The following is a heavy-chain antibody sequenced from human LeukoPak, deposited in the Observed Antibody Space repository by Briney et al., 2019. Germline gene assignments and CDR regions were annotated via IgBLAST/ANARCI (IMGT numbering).Heavy chain of an antibody. D-gene: IGHD5-18*01. J-gene: IGHJ4*02. CDR2: ISSSGSTI. CDR1: GFTLSSYE. Sequence: GGSLRLSCAASGFTLSSYEMNWVRQAPGKGLEWVSYISSSGSTIYYADSVKGRFTISRDNAKNSLYLQMNSLRAEDTAVYYCARGLRGYSYGYSGYWGQGTLVTVSS. V-gene: IGHV3-48*03. CDR3: ARGLRGYSYGYSGY.